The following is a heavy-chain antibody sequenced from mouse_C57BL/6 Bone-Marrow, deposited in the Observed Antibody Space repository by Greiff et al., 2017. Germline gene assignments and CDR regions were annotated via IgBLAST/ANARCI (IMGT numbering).Heavy chain of an antibody. Sequence: QVQLKESGAELVRPGTSVKMSCKASGYTFTNYWIGWAKQRPGHGLEWIGDIYPGGGYTNYNEKFKGKATLTADKSSSTAYMQFSSLTSEDSAISYCARWHYGSSCLAYWGQGTLVTVSA. V-gene: IGHV1-63*01. CDR3: ARWHYGSSCLAY. CDR1: GYTFTNYW. CDR2: IYPGGGYT. J-gene: IGHJ3*01. D-gene: IGHD1-1*01.